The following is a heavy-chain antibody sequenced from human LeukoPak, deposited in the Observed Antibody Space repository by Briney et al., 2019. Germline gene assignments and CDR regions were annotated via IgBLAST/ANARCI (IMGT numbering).Heavy chain of an antibody. D-gene: IGHD1-1*01. V-gene: IGHV3-7*01. CDR2: IKQDGSEK. Sequence: GGSLRLSCAASGFTFSSYWMSWVRQAPGKGLEWVANIKQDGSEKYYVDSVKGRFTISRDNTKNTLYLQMNSLRAEDTAMYYCATSRTFDYWGQGTLVTVSS. CDR1: GFTFSSYW. CDR3: ATSRTFDY. J-gene: IGHJ4*02.